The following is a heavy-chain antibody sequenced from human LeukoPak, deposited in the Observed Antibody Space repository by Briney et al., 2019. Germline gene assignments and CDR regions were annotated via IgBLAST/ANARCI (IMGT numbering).Heavy chain of an antibody. CDR1: VYTFTGYY. J-gene: IGHJ4*02. Sequence: EASVTVSPKSSVYTFTGYYMHWVRPAPGQGRAWMGWINPNSGGTNYAQKFQGRVTITRDTSISTAYMELSRLRPDDAAVYYCASLMGAVGGTEIFDYWGQGTLVTVSS. CDR2: INPNSGGT. D-gene: IGHD6-19*01. V-gene: IGHV1-2*02. CDR3: ASLMGAVGGTEIFDY.